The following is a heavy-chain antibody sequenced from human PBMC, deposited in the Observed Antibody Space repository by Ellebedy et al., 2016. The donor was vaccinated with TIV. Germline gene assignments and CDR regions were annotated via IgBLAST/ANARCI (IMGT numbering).Heavy chain of an antibody. V-gene: IGHV3-48*04. D-gene: IGHD5-24*01. J-gene: IGHJ4*02. CDR1: GFTFNSYG. Sequence: GESLKISCAASGFTFNSYGMGWVRQAPGEGLEWVSYISSSSTSIYYADSVKGRFTISRDNAKNSLWLQMNSLGAEDTAVYYCARDMGRWLQFLGYWGQGTLVTVSS. CDR3: ARDMGRWLQFLGY. CDR2: ISSSSTSI.